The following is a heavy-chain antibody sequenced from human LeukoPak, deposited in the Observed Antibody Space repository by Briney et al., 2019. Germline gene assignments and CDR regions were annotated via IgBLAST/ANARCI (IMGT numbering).Heavy chain of an antibody. V-gene: IGHV1-2*02. CDR2: INPNSGET. Sequence: ASVKVSCKASGYTFTAYYIRWVRKAPGQGLEWMGWINPNSGETDYAQRFQGRVTMTRDTSISTAYMELSSLRSDDTAVYYCARPSGSWPNYFFDFWGQGTLVTVSS. CDR3: ARPSGSWPNYFFDF. J-gene: IGHJ4*02. D-gene: IGHD6-13*01. CDR1: GYTFTAYY.